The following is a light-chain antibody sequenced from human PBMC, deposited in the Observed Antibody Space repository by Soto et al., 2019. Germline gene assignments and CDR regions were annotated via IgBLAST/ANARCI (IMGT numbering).Light chain of an antibody. Sequence: QSVLTQPPSVSGAPGQRVTISCTGSSSNIGPGYDVHWYQQLPGTAPKLLIYSNTNRPSGVPDRFSGSRSGTSASLAITGLQAEDEADYYCATWDDSLNVVFGGGTKVTVL. CDR1: SSNIGPGYD. CDR3: ATWDDSLNVV. J-gene: IGLJ2*01. CDR2: SNT. V-gene: IGLV1-40*01.